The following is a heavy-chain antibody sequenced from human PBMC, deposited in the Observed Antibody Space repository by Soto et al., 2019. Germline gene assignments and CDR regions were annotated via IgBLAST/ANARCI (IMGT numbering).Heavy chain of an antibody. CDR3: ARGSHSTTWYGGQFDY. D-gene: IGHD6-13*01. CDR2: VSSSSTYI. V-gene: IGHV3-21*01. J-gene: IGHJ4*02. Sequence: GGSLRLSCAASGFTFSSYTMNWVRQAPGKGLEWVSSVSSSSTYIYYADSVKGRFTISRDNAKNSLYLQMNSLRAEDTAIYYCARGSHSTTWYGGQFDYWGQGTLVTVSS. CDR1: GFTFSSYT.